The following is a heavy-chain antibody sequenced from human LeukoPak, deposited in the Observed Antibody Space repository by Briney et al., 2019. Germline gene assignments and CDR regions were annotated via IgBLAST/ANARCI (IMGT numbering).Heavy chain of an antibody. CDR2: IYYSGSS. D-gene: IGHD1-1*01. V-gene: IGHV4-59*08. CDR3: ASGSGKTGTTS. Sequence: SETLSLTCTVSGGSISSYYWSWIRQPPGKGLEWIGYIYYSGSSNYNPSLKSRVTISVDTSKNQFSLKLSSVTAADTAVYYCASGSGKTGTTSWGQGTLVTVSS. J-gene: IGHJ5*02. CDR1: GGSISSYY.